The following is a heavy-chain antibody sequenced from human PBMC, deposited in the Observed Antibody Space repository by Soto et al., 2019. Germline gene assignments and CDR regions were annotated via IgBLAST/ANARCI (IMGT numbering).Heavy chain of an antibody. CDR1: GGTFDNYA. Sequence: VQLVQSGAEVKKPGSSVIVSCKASGGTFDNYAISWVRQAPGQGLEWMGGIIPIIETPSYAQRFQGRVTFIADKSTRTAYMELRSLRSEDTAVYYCAREKNIVVLPLLSLDFWGQGTQVIVSS. V-gene: IGHV1-69*06. CDR2: IIPIIETP. D-gene: IGHD2-21*01. CDR3: AREKNIVVLPLLSLDF. J-gene: IGHJ4*02.